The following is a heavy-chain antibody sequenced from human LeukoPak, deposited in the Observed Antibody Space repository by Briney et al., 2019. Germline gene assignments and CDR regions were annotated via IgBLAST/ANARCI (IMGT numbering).Heavy chain of an antibody. J-gene: IGHJ4*02. CDR3: ARERLFGGATYYYGSGSYYLLDY. CDR1: GGSMTSGSYY. Sequence: SETLSLTCTVSGGSMTSGSYYWNWIRQPAGKGLEWIGRIYTSGSTNYNPSLKSRVTISVDTSKNQFSLKLSSVTAADTAVYYCARERLFGGATYYYGSGSYYLLDYWGQGTLVTVSS. V-gene: IGHV4-61*02. D-gene: IGHD3-10*01. CDR2: IYTSGST.